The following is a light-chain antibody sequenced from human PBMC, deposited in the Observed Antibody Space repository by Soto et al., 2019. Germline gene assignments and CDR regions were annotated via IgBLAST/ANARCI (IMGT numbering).Light chain of an antibody. CDR3: QQYNNSPWT. J-gene: IGKJ1*01. V-gene: IGKV3-15*01. CDR2: DAS. CDR1: ESVSRN. Sequence: EVVMTQSPATLSVSPGERATLSCRASESVSRNLAWYQQKPGQAPRLLIYDASTRATGIPDRFSGGGSGTEFTLTISSLQSEDFVVYYCQQYNNSPWTFGQGTKVDIK.